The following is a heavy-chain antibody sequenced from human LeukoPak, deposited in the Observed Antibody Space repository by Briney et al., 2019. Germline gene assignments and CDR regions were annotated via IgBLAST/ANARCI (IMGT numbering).Heavy chain of an antibody. Sequence: SEILSLTCAVYGGSFSGYYWSWIRQPPGKGLEWIGEINHSGSTNYNPSLKSRVTISVDTSKNQFSLKLSSVTAADTAVYYCAISTPKIPTLGYWGQGTLVTVSS. V-gene: IGHV4-34*01. J-gene: IGHJ4*02. CDR1: GGSFSGYY. CDR2: INHSGST. CDR3: AISTPKIPTLGY.